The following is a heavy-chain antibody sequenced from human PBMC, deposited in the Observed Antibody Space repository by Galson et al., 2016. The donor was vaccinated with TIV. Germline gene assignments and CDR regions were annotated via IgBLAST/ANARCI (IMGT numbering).Heavy chain of an antibody. CDR2: ISSRGVTT. Sequence: SLRLSCAGSGFTFSTYELNWVRQAPGKGLEWVSYISSRGVTTHYADSVKGRFTITRDNAKNSMDLQMNSLRVEDTAIYYCARDNRAVLDAFDIWGQGTVVT. CDR1: GFTFSTYE. D-gene: IGHD3-10*01. CDR3: ARDNRAVLDAFDI. J-gene: IGHJ3*02. V-gene: IGHV3-48*03.